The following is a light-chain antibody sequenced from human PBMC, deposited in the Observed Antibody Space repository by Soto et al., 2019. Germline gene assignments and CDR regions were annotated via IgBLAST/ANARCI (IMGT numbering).Light chain of an antibody. J-gene: IGLJ1*01. CDR2: YDD. CDR1: SSNIGNNA. V-gene: IGLV1-36*01. CDR3: EAWERSRKGYV. Sequence: QSVLTQPPSVSEAPRQRVTISCSGSSSNIGNNAVNWYQQLPGKAPKLLIYYDDLLPSGVSDRFSGSKSGTPASLAISGLQCGEGSDFYWEAWERSRKGYVCGIGTRSPS.